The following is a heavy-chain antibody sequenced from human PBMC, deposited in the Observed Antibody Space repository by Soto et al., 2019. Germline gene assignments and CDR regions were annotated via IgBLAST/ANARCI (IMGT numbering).Heavy chain of an antibody. CDR2: ISGSGGST. CDR3: AKALGFVVVPSAHGGFDY. Sequence: PGGSLRLSCAASGFTFSSYAMSWVRQAPGKGLEWVSAISGSGGSTYYADSLKGRFTISRDNSKNTLFLQMNSLRAEDTAVYYCAKALGFVVVPSAHGGFDYWGQGTLVTVSS. J-gene: IGHJ4*02. D-gene: IGHD2-2*01. V-gene: IGHV3-23*01. CDR1: GFTFSSYA.